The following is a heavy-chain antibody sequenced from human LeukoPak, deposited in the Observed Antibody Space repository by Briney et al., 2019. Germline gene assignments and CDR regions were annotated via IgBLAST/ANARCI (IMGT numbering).Heavy chain of an antibody. D-gene: IGHD3-16*01. CDR2: IWNDGNNK. V-gene: IGHV3-33*01. CDR1: GFTFSWNG. CDR3: ARDPLKALGGYFDY. J-gene: IGHJ4*02. Sequence: GRSLRLSCAASGFTFSWNGMHWVRQAPGKGLEWVAVIWNDGNNKYYADSVKGRFTISRDNSKNTLYLQMNSLRVEDTAVYYCARDPLKALGGYFDYWGQGTLVTVSS.